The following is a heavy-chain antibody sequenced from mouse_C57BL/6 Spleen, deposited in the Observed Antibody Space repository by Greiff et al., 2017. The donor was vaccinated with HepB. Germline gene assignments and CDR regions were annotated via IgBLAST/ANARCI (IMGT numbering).Heavy chain of an antibody. CDR1: GYTFTSYW. CDR2: IHPNSGST. V-gene: IGHV1-64*01. D-gene: IGHD4-1*01. Sequence: QVQLQQPGAELVKPGASVKLSCKASGYTFTSYWMHWVKQRPGQGLEWIGMIHPNSGSTNYNEKFKSKATLTVDKSSSTAYMQLSSLTSEDSAVYYCASELGRAGFAYWGQGTLVTVSA. J-gene: IGHJ3*01. CDR3: ASELGRAGFAY.